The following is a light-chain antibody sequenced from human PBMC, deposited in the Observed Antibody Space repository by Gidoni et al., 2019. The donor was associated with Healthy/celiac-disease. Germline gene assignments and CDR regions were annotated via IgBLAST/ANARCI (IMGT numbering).Light chain of an antibody. Sequence: IQLTQSPSSLSASVGDRVTITCRASQGISSALPWYQQKPGKAPKLLIYDASSLESGVPSRFSGSGSGTDFTLTISSLQPEDFATYYCQQFNSDLFTFGPGSKVDIK. CDR2: DAS. V-gene: IGKV1-13*02. CDR3: QQFNSDLFT. J-gene: IGKJ3*01. CDR1: QGISSA.